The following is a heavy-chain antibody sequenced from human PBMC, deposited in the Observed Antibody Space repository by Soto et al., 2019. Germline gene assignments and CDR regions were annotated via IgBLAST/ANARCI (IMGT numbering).Heavy chain of an antibody. CDR1: GFTFDTYA. J-gene: IGHJ4*01. CDR3: VRKNPGTRPFDY. V-gene: IGHV3-23*01. CDR2: IGTDSNT. Sequence: SLILSCAASGFTFDTYAMNWVRQAPGKGLAWVSAIGTDSNTYYADSVKGRFTISRDNSRTTLYLQMNSLRAEDTALYYCVRKNPGTRPFDYWGQGTLVTVS.